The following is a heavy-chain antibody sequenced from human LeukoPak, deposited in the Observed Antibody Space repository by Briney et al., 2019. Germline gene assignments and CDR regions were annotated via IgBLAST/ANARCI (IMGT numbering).Heavy chain of an antibody. Sequence: GGSLRLSCAASGFTFSSNGMNWVRQAPGKGLEWVSSITSSSSYIYYADSVKGRFTISRDNAKNSLYLQMNSLRAEDTAVYYCARDNGDVVAPLLDVWGKGITVTISS. CDR3: ARDNGDVVAPLLDV. V-gene: IGHV3-21*01. CDR2: ITSSSSYI. D-gene: IGHD2-21*01. CDR1: GFTFSSNG. J-gene: IGHJ6*04.